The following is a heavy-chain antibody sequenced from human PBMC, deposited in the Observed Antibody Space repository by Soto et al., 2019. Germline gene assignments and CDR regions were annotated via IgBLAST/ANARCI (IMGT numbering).Heavy chain of an antibody. D-gene: IGHD3-3*01. J-gene: IGHJ5*02. CDR1: GFTFSTYA. CDR2: ISGSGGST. V-gene: IGHV3-23*01. CDR3: AKRPLATVFGVAGNRFDP. Sequence: GGSLILSCAASGFTFSTYAMTWIRQAPGKGLEWVSGISGSGGSTYYADSVKGRFTISRDNSKNTLYLQMNSLRAEDTAVYYCAKRPLATVFGVAGNRFDPWGQGTLVTVS.